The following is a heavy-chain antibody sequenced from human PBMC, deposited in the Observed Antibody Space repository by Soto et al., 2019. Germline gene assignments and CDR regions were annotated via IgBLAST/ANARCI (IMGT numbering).Heavy chain of an antibody. D-gene: IGHD3-22*01. CDR3: AREGHYYDSSGYYFDY. J-gene: IGHJ4*02. Sequence: PGGSLRLSCAASGFTFSSYGMHWVRQAPGKGLEWVAVIWYDGSNKYYADSVKGRFTISRDNSKNTLYLQMNSLRAEDTAVYYCAREGHYYDSSGYYFDYWGQGTLVTVSS. V-gene: IGHV3-33*01. CDR2: IWYDGSNK. CDR1: GFTFSSYG.